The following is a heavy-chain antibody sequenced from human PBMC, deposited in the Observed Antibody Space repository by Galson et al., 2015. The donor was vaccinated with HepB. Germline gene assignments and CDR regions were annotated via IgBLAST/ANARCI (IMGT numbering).Heavy chain of an antibody. D-gene: IGHD3-10*01. CDR3: ARRKYYGSGSYYNRAALDY. CDR1: GSSFTSYW. Sequence: QSGAEVKKPGESLKISCKGSGSSFTSYWIGWVRQMPGKGLEWMGIIYPGDSDTRYSPSFQGQVTISADKSISTAYLQWSSLKASDTAMYYYARRKYYGSGSYYNRAALDYWGQGTLVTVSS. V-gene: IGHV5-51*01. CDR2: IYPGDSDT. J-gene: IGHJ4*02.